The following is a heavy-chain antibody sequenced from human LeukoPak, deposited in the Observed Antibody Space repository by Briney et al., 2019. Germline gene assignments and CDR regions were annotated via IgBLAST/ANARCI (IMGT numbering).Heavy chain of an antibody. CDR3: AKGPMGYGDYPQGYFDY. J-gene: IGHJ4*02. D-gene: IGHD4-17*01. CDR1: GFTFSSYA. CDR2: ISGSGGST. Sequence: GGSLRLSCAASGFTFSSYAMSWVRQAPGKGLEWVPAISGSGGSTYYADSVKGRFTISRDNSKNTLYLQMNSLRAEDTAVYYCAKGPMGYGDYPQGYFDYWGQGTLVTVSS. V-gene: IGHV3-23*01.